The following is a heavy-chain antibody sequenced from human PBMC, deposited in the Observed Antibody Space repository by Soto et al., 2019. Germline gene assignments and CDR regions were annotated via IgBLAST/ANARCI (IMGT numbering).Heavy chain of an antibody. Sequence: PSETLSLTCTVSGGSISSYYWSWIRQPPGKGLEWIGYIYYSGSTNYNPSLKSRVIISVDTAKNQFSLSLSSVTAADTAVYYCTGAYYDIDGYILGPWGQGTSVTVSS. D-gene: IGHD3-22*01. CDR3: TGAYYDIDGYILGP. CDR1: GGSISSYY. CDR2: IYYSGST. V-gene: IGHV4-59*01. J-gene: IGHJ5*02.